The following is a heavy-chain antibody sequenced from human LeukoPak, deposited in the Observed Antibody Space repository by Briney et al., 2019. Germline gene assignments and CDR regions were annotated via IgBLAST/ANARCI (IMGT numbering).Heavy chain of an antibody. D-gene: IGHD3-10*01. CDR3: ARTVRGLFDY. J-gene: IGHJ4*02. V-gene: IGHV4-31*03. Sequence: SETLSLTCTVSGGSISSGGYYWSWIRQHPGKGLEWIGYIHYSGSTYYNPSLKSRVTISVDTSKNQFSLKLSSVTAADTAVYYCARTVRGLFDYWGQGTLVTVSS. CDR1: GGSISSGGYY. CDR2: IHYSGST.